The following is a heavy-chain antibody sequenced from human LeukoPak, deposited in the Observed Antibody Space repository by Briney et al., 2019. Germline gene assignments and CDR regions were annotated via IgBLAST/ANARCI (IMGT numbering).Heavy chain of an antibody. V-gene: IGHV1-8*01. CDR2: MNPNSGNT. D-gene: IGHD3-22*01. CDR3: ARDYYYDSSGSYYYYYYGMDV. Sequence: EASVKVSCKASGYTFTSYDINWVRQATGQGLEWMGWMNPNSGNTGYAQKFQGRVTMTRNTSISTAYMELSSLRSEDTAVYYCARDYYYDSSGSYYYYYYGMDVWGQGTTVTVSS. J-gene: IGHJ6*02. CDR1: GYTFTSYD.